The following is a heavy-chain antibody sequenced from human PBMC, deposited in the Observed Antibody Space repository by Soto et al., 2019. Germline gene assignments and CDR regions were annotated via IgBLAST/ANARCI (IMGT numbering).Heavy chain of an antibody. CDR2: ISSSSSYT. CDR3: ARDLGYYGGNSDYFDY. CDR1: GFTFSDYY. D-gene: IGHD4-17*01. V-gene: IGHV3-11*05. Sequence: QVQLVESGGGLVKPGGSLRLSCAASGFTFSDYYMSWIRQAPGKGLEWVSYISSSSSYTNYADSVKGRFTISRDNAKNSLYLQMNSLRAEDTAVYYCARDLGYYGGNSDYFDYWGQGTLVTVSS. J-gene: IGHJ4*02.